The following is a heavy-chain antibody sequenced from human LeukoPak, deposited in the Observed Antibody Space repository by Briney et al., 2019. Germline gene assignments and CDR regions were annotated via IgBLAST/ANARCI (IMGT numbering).Heavy chain of an antibody. V-gene: IGHV4-59*01. J-gene: IGHJ4*02. CDR3: AKKGWNYFFDH. D-gene: IGHD1-7*01. CDR2: IYYSGST. CDR1: GFTFSNAW. Sequence: NPGGSLRLSCAASGFTFSNAWMSWIRQPPGKGLEWIGYIYYSGSTNYNPSLKSRVTISVDTSKNQFSLNLSSVTAADTAVYYCAKKGWNYFFDHWGQGTLVTVSS.